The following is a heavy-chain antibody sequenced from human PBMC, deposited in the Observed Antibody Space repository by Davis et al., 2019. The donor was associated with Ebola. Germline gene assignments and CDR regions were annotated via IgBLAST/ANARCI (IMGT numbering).Heavy chain of an antibody. CDR3: TTRIYYYGMDV. J-gene: IGHJ6*02. D-gene: IGHD2-15*01. Sequence: GESLKISCAASGFTFSNAWMSWVRQAPGKGLEWVGRIKSKTDGGTTDYAAPVKGRFTISRDDSKNTLYLQMNSLKTEDIAVYYCTTRIYYYGMDVWGQGTTVTVSS. CDR1: GFTFSNAW. CDR2: IKSKTDGGTT. V-gene: IGHV3-15*01.